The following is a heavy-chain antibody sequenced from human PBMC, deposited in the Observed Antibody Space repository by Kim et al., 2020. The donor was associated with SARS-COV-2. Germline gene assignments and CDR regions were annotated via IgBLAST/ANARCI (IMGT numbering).Heavy chain of an antibody. CDR2: IKQDGSEK. CDR3: ARERLRYFDWFSGCMDV. CDR1: GFTFSSYW. D-gene: IGHD3-9*01. V-gene: IGHV3-7*01. J-gene: IGHJ6*02. Sequence: GGSLRLSCAASGFTFSSYWMSWVRQAPGKGLEWVANIKQDGSEKYYVDSVKGRFTISRDNAKNSLYLQMNSLRAEDTAVYYCARERLRYFDWFSGCMDVWGQGTTVTVSS.